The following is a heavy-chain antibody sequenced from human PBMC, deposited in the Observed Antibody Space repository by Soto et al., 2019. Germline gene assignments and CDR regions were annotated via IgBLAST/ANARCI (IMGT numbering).Heavy chain of an antibody. CDR2: FDPEDGET. D-gene: IGHD5-18*01. CDR1: GYTLTELS. Sequence: ASVKVSCKVSGYTLTELSMHWVRQAPGKGLEWMGGFDPEDGETIYAHKFQGRVTMTEDTSTDTAYMELSSLRSEDTAVYYCARGKWRWSRESTAIVKVPYYYCYIHVWGTGTTRTLSS. CDR3: ARGKWRWSRESTAIVKVPYYYCYIHV. V-gene: IGHV1-24*01. J-gene: IGHJ6*03.